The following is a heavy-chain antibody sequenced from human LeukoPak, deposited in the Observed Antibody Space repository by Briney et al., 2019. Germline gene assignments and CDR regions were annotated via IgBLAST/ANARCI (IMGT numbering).Heavy chain of an antibody. CDR3: ARETSIAARHRYYFDY. CDR1: GGTFSSYA. V-gene: IGHV1-69*05. J-gene: IGHJ4*02. D-gene: IGHD6-6*01. Sequence: ASVRVSSKASGGTFSSYAISWVRQAPGQGLEWMGGIIPIFGTANYAQKFQGRVTITTDESTSTAYMELSSLRSEDTAVYYCARETSIAARHRYYFDYWGQGTLVTVSS. CDR2: IIPIFGTA.